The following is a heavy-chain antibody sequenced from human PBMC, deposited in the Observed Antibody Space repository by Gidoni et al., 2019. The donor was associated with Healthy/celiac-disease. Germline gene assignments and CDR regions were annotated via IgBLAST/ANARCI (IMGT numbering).Heavy chain of an antibody. J-gene: IGHJ3*02. Sequence: QVQLVQSGSELKKPGASVKVSCKASGYTFTRYSMHWVRQAPGQGLEWMGIINHSGGITSYEQKFQGRVTMTRDTSTSTVYMELSSLRSEDTAVYYCASASGGTAMGTRRVRVHTHPNAFDIWGQGTMVTVSS. CDR1: GYTFTRYS. D-gene: IGHD5-18*01. CDR3: ASASGGTAMGTRRVRVHTHPNAFDI. V-gene: IGHV1-46*01. CDR2: INHSGGIT.